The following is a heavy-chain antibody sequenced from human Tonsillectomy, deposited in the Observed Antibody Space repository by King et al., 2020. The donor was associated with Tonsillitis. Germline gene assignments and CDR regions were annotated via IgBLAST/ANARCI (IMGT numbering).Heavy chain of an antibody. J-gene: IGHJ4*02. CDR3: AKDLLGIYGSGSYMGY. CDR1: GFTFSSFA. D-gene: IGHD3-10*01. V-gene: IGHV3-23*04. Sequence: VQLVESGGGLVQPGGSLRLSCAASGFTFSSFAMIWVRQAPGKGLEWVSAISGSGFSTYYPDSAKGRFTISRDNSKNTLYLQMNSLRAEDTAIYYCAKDLLGIYGSGSYMGYWGQGTLVTVSS. CDR2: ISGSGFST.